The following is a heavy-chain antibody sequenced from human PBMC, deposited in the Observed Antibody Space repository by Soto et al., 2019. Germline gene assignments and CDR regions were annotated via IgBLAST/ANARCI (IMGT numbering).Heavy chain of an antibody. CDR1: GGTFSSYA. CDR3: AGKSGFPYYFDH. Sequence: QVQLVQSGAEVKKPGSSVKVSCKTSGGTFSSYAINWVRQDPRQGLEWMGGLIPVFVTINYAKKFQDRVKITPDETTNTVYMEFNSLKSRGPAVYFCAGKSGFPYYFDHWGQGTQVTVPS. CDR2: LIPVFVTI. J-gene: IGHJ4*02. V-gene: IGHV1-69*19. D-gene: IGHD3-3*01.